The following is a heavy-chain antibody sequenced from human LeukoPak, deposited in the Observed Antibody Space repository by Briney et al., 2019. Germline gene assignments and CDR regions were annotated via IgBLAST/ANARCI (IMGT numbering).Heavy chain of an antibody. Sequence: SETLSLTCTVSGGSISSYYWSWIRQPPGKGLEWIGYIHYSGNNNYNPSLKSRLTMSVDTSKNHFSLNLNSVTAADTAVYYCARGYFDWLSFDYWGQGVLVAVSS. CDR2: IHYSGNN. V-gene: IGHV4-59*01. D-gene: IGHD3-9*01. J-gene: IGHJ4*02. CDR3: ARGYFDWLSFDY. CDR1: GGSISSYY.